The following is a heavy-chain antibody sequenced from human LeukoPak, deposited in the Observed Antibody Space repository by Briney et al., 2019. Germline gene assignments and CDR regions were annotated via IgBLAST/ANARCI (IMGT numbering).Heavy chain of an antibody. Sequence: SQTLSLTCTVPGGSISSGSYYWSWIRQPAGKGLEWIGRIYTSGSTNYNPSLKSRVTISVDTSKNQFSLKLSSVTAADTAVYYCAGTQTYYDFWSGQKQYYYGMDVWGQGTTVTVSS. CDR3: AGTQTYYDFWSGQKQYYYGMDV. CDR1: GGSISSGSYY. J-gene: IGHJ6*02. V-gene: IGHV4-61*02. CDR2: IYTSGST. D-gene: IGHD3-3*01.